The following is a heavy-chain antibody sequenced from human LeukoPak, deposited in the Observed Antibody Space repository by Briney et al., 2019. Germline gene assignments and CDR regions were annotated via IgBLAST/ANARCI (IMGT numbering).Heavy chain of an antibody. J-gene: IGHJ4*02. CDR2: IYPVDSDT. CDR3: ARHRGFCSDAGCYLPDY. D-gene: IGHD2-15*01. V-gene: IGHV5-51*01. CDR1: GCSFSTYW. Sequence: GESLKISCKGSGCSFSTYWIGWVRHMPGKGLEWMGVIYPVDSDTRYSPSFQGQVTISADKSTSTAYLQWSSLKASDTAMYYCARHRGFCSDAGCYLPDYWGQGTLVTVSS.